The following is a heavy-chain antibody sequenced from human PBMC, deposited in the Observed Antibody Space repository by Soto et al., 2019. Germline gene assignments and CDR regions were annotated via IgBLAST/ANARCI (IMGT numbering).Heavy chain of an antibody. D-gene: IGHD2-2*01. CDR3: ARPHPYCSSTSCRNYYYYGMDV. CDR1: GFTFSSYA. J-gene: IGHJ6*02. V-gene: IGHV3-23*01. CDR2: ISGSGGST. Sequence: GSLRLSCAASGFTFSSYAMSWVRQAPGKGLEWVSAISGSGGSTYYADSVKGRFTISRDNSKNTLYLQMNSLRAEDTAVYYCARPHPYCSSTSCRNYYYYGMDVWGQGTTVTVSS.